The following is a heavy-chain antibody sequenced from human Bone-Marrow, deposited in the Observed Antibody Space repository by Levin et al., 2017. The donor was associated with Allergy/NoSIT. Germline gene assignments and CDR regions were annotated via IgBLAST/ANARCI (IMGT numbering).Heavy chain of an antibody. V-gene: IGHV3-74*01. D-gene: IGHD4/OR15-4a*01. Sequence: PGGSLRLSCAASGFTFSRYWMHWVSQAPGKGLEWVSRTNEDGSIKTYADSVKDRFTISRDNVENTLYLQMNSLRAEDTAVYYCARDLLGADDYWGQGTLVTVSS. CDR3: ARDLLGADDY. CDR2: TNEDGSIK. CDR1: GFTFSRYW. J-gene: IGHJ4*02.